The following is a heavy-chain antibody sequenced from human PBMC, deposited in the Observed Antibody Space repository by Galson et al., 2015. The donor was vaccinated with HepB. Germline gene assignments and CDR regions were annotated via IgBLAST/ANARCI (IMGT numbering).Heavy chain of an antibody. CDR2: ISTSGGAT. CDR3: AMFPNFDY. J-gene: IGHJ4*02. D-gene: IGHD3-10*02. Sequence: SLRLSCAASGFTFSSYAMSWVRQAPGKGLEWVSAISTSGGATYYADSVEGRFTISRDNSKNTLFLQMNSLRAEDTAVYYCAMFPNFDYWGQGTLVTVSS. CDR1: GFTFSSYA. V-gene: IGHV3-23*01.